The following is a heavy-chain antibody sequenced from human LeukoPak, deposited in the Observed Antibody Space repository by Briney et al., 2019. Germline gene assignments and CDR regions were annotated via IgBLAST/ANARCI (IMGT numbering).Heavy chain of an antibody. CDR2: IYYSGST. V-gene: IGHV4-59*01. J-gene: IGHJ4*02. CDR3: ARVPISTTARGYFDY. D-gene: IGHD4-17*01. Sequence: PSETLSLTCTVSGGSINSYFWSWIRQPPGKGLEWIGYIYYSGSTTYNPSLKSRVTISVDTSKNKFSLKLSSVTAADTAVYYCARVPISTTARGYFDYWGQGTLVTVSS. CDR1: GGSINSYF.